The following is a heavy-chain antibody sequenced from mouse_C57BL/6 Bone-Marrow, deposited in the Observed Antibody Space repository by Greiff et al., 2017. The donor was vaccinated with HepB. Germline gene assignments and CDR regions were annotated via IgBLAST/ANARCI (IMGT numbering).Heavy chain of an antibody. Sequence: VQLQQSGAELVKPGASVKLSCTASGFNIKDYYMHWVKQRTEQGLEWIGRIDPEDGETKYAPKFQGKATITADTTSNTAYLPLSSLTSEDTAVYYCALYSNSPYWYFDVWGTGTTVTVSS. J-gene: IGHJ1*03. CDR1: GFNIKDYY. CDR3: ALYSNSPYWYFDV. D-gene: IGHD2-5*01. V-gene: IGHV14-2*01. CDR2: IDPEDGET.